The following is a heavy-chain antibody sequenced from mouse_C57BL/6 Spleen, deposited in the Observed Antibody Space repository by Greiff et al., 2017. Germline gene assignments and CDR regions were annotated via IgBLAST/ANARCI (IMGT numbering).Heavy chain of an antibody. J-gene: IGHJ1*03. D-gene: IGHD2-5*01. CDR2: ISDGGSYT. Sequence: EVMLVESGGGLVKPGGSLKLSCAASGFTFSSYAMSWVRQTPEKRLEWVATISDGGSYTYYPDNVKGRFTISRDNAKNTLYLQMSHLKSEDTAMYYCARDSNLRYFDVWGTGTTVTVSS. V-gene: IGHV5-4*01. CDR3: ARDSNLRYFDV. CDR1: GFTFSSYA.